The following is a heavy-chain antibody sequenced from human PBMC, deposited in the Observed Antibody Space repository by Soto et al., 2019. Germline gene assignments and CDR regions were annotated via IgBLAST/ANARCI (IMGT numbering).Heavy chain of an antibody. V-gene: IGHV4-30-2*01. J-gene: IGHJ6*02. CDR2: IYHSGST. CDR1: GGSISSCGYS. CDR3: ARVPDV. Sequence: SETLSVTCAVSGGSISSCGYSWSWIRQPPGKGLEWIGYIYHSGSTYYNPSLKSRVTISVDRSKNQFSLKLSSVTAADTAVYYCARVPDVWGQGTTVTVSS.